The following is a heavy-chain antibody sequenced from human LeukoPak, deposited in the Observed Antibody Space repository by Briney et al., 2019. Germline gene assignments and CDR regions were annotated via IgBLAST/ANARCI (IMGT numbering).Heavy chain of an antibody. CDR2: ISWNSGSI. J-gene: IGHJ3*02. CDR1: GFTFDDYA. V-gene: IGHV3-9*03. D-gene: IGHD6-19*01. Sequence: GGSLRLSCAASGFTFDDYAMHWVRQAPGKGQEWVSGISWNSGSIGYADSVKGRFTISRDNAKNSLYLQMNSLRAEDMALYYCAKTSSVLGDAFDIWGQETMVTVSS. CDR3: AKTSSVLGDAFDI.